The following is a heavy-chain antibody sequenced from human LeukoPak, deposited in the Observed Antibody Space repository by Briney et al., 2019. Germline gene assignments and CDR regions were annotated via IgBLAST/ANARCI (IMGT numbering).Heavy chain of an antibody. Sequence: GGSLRLSCAASGFTFSSYGMHWVRRAPGKGLEWVAVISYDGSNKYYADSVKGRFTISRDNSKNTLYLQMNSLRAEDTAVYYCAKEGCGGDCFDYWGQGTLVTVSS. J-gene: IGHJ4*02. D-gene: IGHD2-21*01. CDR3: AKEGCGGDCFDY. V-gene: IGHV3-30*18. CDR1: GFTFSSYG. CDR2: ISYDGSNK.